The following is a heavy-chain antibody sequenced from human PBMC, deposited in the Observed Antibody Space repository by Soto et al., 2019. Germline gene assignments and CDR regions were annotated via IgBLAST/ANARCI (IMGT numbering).Heavy chain of an antibody. CDR1: RVTFSSYA. J-gene: IGHJ4*02. CDR3: RAEAAAGTTYYFDY. D-gene: IGHD6-13*01. CDR2: IIPIFGTA. Sequence: SVKVSCKASRVTFSSYAISWVRQAPGQGLEWMGGIIPIFGTANYAQKFQGRVTITADESTSTAYMELSSLRSEDTAVYYCRAEAAAGTTYYFDYWGQGTLVTVSS. V-gene: IGHV1-69*13.